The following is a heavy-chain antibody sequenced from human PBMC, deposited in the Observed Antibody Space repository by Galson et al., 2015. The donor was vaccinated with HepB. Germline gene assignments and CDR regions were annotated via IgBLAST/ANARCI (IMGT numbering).Heavy chain of an antibody. D-gene: IGHD3-10*01. V-gene: IGHV1-45*02. J-gene: IGHJ4*02. Sequence: SVKVSCKASGYTLTYTYLHWVRQAPGQAPEWMGWITPINADTNYAQKFQDRVTITRDRSMITAYMELSGLTFEDTAMYYCASEGRGFGVGSFDYWGQGALVTVSS. CDR1: GYTLTYTY. CDR3: ASEGRGFGVGSFDY. CDR2: ITPINADT.